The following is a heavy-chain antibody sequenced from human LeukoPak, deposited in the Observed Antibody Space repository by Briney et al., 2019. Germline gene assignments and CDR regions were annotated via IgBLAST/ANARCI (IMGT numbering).Heavy chain of an antibody. CDR2: ISGSGGST. CDR1: GFAFSSYA. CDR3: AKSTQLRGGIATDFDS. D-gene: IGHD3-16*02. J-gene: IGHJ4*02. Sequence: GGSLRLSCTASGFAFSSYAMTWVRQAPGKGLEWVSAISGSGGSTYYADSVKGRFTISRDNSKNTLYLQMNSLRAEDTAVYYCAKSTQLRGGIATDFDSWGQGTLVTVSS. V-gene: IGHV3-23*01.